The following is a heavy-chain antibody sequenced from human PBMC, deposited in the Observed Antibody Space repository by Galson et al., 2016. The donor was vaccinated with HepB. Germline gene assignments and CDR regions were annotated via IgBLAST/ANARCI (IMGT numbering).Heavy chain of an antibody. CDR2: VYSGGNT. CDR3: ARAMGYDFLYFDY. V-gene: IGHV3-53*01. J-gene: IGHJ4*02. Sequence: SLRLSCAASGITVSSNYMNWVRQAPGKGLEWVSVVYSGGNTKYADSVKGRFTISRDNSDNTLYLHLNSLRAEDTAVYYCARAMGYDFLYFDYWGQGTLVTVSS. CDR1: GITVSSNY. D-gene: IGHD2/OR15-2a*01.